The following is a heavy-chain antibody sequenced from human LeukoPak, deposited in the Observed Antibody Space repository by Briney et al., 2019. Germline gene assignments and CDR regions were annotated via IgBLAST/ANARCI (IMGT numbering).Heavy chain of an antibody. CDR2: IYYSGST. V-gene: IGHV4-39*01. J-gene: IGHJ6*02. D-gene: IGHD1-26*01. Sequence: PSETLSLTCTVSGGSISSSSYYWGWIRQPPGKGLEWIGRIYYSGSTYYNPSLKSRVTISVDTSKNQFSLKLSSVTAADTAVYYCARRSSGSYVGYYYYGMDVWGQGTTVTVSS. CDR3: ARRSSGSYVGYYYYGMDV. CDR1: GGSISSSSYY.